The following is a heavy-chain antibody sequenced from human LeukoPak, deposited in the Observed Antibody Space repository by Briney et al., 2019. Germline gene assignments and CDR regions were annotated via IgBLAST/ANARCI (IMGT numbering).Heavy chain of an antibody. CDR1: GFTFSSYS. Sequence: PGGSLRLSCAASGFTFSSYSMNWVRQAPGKGLEWVSSISSSSSYIYYADSVKGRFTISRDNAKNSLYLQMNSLRAEDTAVYYCARLIAVAGREHYWGQGTLVTVSS. V-gene: IGHV3-21*01. CDR3: ARLIAVAGREHY. D-gene: IGHD6-19*01. CDR2: ISSSSSYI. J-gene: IGHJ4*02.